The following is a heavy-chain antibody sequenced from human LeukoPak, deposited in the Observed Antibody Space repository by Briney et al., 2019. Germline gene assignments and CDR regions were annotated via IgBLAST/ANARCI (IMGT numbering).Heavy chain of an antibody. J-gene: IGHJ4*02. CDR2: ISYGGSNK. CDR3: AREGPHYDSLDY. V-gene: IGHV3-30*04. D-gene: IGHD3-22*01. CDR1: GFTFSSYA. Sequence: GGSLRLSCAASGFTFSSYAMHWVRQAPGKGLEWVAVISYGGSNKYYADSVKGRFTISRDNSKNTLYLQMNSLRAEDTAVYYCAREGPHYDSLDYWGQGTLVTVSS.